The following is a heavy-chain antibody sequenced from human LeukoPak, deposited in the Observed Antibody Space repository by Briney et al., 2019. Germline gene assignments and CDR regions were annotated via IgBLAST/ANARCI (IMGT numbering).Heavy chain of an antibody. CDR3: ARDAYYYDSSGYSRFDY. D-gene: IGHD3-22*01. J-gene: IGHJ4*02. V-gene: IGHV4-38-2*02. Sequence: SETLSLTCTVSGYSISSGYYWGWIRQPPGKGLEWIGSIYHSGSTYYNPSLKSRVTMSVDTSKNQFSLKLSSVTAADTAVYYCARDAYYYDSSGYSRFDYWGQGTLVTVSS. CDR2: IYHSGST. CDR1: GYSISSGYY.